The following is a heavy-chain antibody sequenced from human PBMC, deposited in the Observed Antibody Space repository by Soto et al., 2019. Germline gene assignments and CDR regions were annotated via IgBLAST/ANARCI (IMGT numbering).Heavy chain of an antibody. CDR3: GRGGSGIYGVDV. D-gene: IGHD6-13*01. CDR2: MKGDGSST. CDR1: GFTFSSYW. Sequence: EVQLVESGGGLVQPGGSLRLSCAASGFTFSSYWVHWVRQAPGKGLVWISRMKGDGSSTNYADSVKGRFAIFRDNAENTVYLQMNSLRAEDTAVYLCGRGGSGIYGVDVWGQGTTVTVSS. J-gene: IGHJ6*02. V-gene: IGHV3-74*01.